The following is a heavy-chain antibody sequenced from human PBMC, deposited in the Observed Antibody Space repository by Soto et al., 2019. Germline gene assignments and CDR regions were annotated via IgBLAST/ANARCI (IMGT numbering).Heavy chain of an antibody. V-gene: IGHV3-30*18. D-gene: IGHD2-21*01. J-gene: IGHJ5*02. CDR1: GFTFSSYG. CDR2: ISYDGSNK. Sequence: GGSLRLSCAASGFTFSSYGMHWVRQAPGKGLEWVAVISYDGSNKYYADSVKGRFTISRDDSKNTLYLQMNSLRAEDTAVYYCAKNMVVSWGQGTLVTVSS. CDR3: AKNMVVS.